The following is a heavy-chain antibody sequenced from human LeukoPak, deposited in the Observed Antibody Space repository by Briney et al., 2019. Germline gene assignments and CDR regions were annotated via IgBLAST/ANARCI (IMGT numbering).Heavy chain of an antibody. D-gene: IGHD1-26*01. CDR1: GGSISFY. CDR3: ARHSDRWRYATYV. CDR2: RYQSGST. Sequence: SETLSLTCTVSGGSISFYWSWFRQSPGKGLEWIGQRYQSGSTDYNPSLRSRVTISRDTSKNQFSLQLTSVTAADTAVDYCARHSDRWRYATYVWGQGTTVTLSS. J-gene: IGHJ6*02. V-gene: IGHV4-59*08.